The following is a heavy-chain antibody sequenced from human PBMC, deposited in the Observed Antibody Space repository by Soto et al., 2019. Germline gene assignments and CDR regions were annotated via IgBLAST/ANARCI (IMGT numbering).Heavy chain of an antibody. D-gene: IGHD3-9*01. CDR2: ISGSGGST. CDR3: AKDLPTYYNILTGSNYFDY. J-gene: IGHJ4*02. CDR1: GFTFSSYA. V-gene: IGHV3-23*01. Sequence: PGGSLRLSCAASGFTFSSYAMSWVRQAPGKGLEWVSAISGSGGSTYYADSVKGRFTISRYNSKKTLYLQMNSLRAEDTAVYYCAKDLPTYYNILTGSNYFDYWGQGTLVTVSS.